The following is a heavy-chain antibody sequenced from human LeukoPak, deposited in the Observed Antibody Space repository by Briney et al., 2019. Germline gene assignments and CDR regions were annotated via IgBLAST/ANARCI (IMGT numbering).Heavy chain of an antibody. D-gene: IGHD3-3*01. CDR1: GFTFSSYG. Sequence: AGGSLRLSCAASGFTFSSYGMHWVRQAPGKGLEWVAVIWYDGSNKYYADSVKGRFTISRDNSKNTLYLQMNSLRAEDTAVYYCAKDWSSGIFGSYYFDYWGQGTLVTVSS. CDR2: IWYDGSNK. V-gene: IGHV3-33*06. J-gene: IGHJ4*02. CDR3: AKDWSSGIFGSYYFDY.